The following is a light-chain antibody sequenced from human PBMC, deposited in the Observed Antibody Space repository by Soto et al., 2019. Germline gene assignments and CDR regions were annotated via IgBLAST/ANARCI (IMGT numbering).Light chain of an antibody. CDR3: QQYDSTPPT. J-gene: IGKJ1*01. CDR1: QSVNSNY. CDR2: GAS. Sequence: PGDRATLSCRASQSVNSNYLAWYQRKPGQAPRLLIYGASNRATDIPYRFSASGSGTDFTHTITRLEAEDFAVYYCQQYDSTPPTFGQGTKVEVK. V-gene: IGKV3-20*01.